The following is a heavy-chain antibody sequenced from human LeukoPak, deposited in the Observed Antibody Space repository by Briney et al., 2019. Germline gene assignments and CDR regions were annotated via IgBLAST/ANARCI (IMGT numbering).Heavy chain of an antibody. Sequence: AGGSLRLSCAASGFTFSTYAMSWVRQAPGQGLEWVSSINGDGGSTYYAESVKGRFTVSRDNSKNTLYLQMNSLRAEDTAVYYCAKTPRWVITPYFDYWGQGTLVTVSS. CDR1: GFTFSTYA. V-gene: IGHV3-23*01. J-gene: IGHJ4*02. CDR3: AKTPRWVITPYFDY. D-gene: IGHD3-22*01. CDR2: INGDGGST.